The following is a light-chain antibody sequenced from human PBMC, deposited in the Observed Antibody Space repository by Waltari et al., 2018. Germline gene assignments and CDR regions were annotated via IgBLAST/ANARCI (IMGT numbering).Light chain of an antibody. V-gene: IGKV1-9*01. Sequence: IQLTQSPSSLSGSVGDRVIITCRASQDIRSSLVWYQQKPGEAPNLLIHGTSTLQNGVPSRFSGSGSGTDYILTISSLQPEDSGTYYCQQVHTYPITFGGGTKVEIK. CDR2: GTS. J-gene: IGKJ4*01. CDR1: QDIRSS. CDR3: QQVHTYPIT.